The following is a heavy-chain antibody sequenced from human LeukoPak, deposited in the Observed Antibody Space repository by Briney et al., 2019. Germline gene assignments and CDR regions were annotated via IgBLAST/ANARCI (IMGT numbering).Heavy chain of an antibody. J-gene: IGHJ4*02. Sequence: ASVKVSCKASGGSFSSSAINWVRQAPGQGLEWMGGIIPIFGTANYAQNFQGRVTITADESTSTAYMELSSLRSEDTAVYYCAREARGDYVVDHWGLGTLVTVSS. D-gene: IGHD4-17*01. CDR2: IIPIFGTA. CDR3: AREARGDYVVDH. CDR1: GGSFSSSA. V-gene: IGHV1-69*13.